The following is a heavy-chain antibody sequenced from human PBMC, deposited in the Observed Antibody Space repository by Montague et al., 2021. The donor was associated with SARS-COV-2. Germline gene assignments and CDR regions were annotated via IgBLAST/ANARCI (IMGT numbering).Heavy chain of an antibody. CDR2: FYLKRTT. Sequence: SETLSLTCAILVAWYSGAYRNSTRLHSRHQLDSYAVFYLKRTTIYNPSVKSGVTISEDTSKNQFYLRLNSVTAADTAVYYCARGRQPVVVPGAGPAGRAFDIWGQETMVTVSS. V-gene: IGHV4-34*01. J-gene: IGHJ3*02. D-gene: IGHD2-2*01. CDR3: ARGRQPVVVPGAGPAGRAFDI. CDR1: VAWYSGAY.